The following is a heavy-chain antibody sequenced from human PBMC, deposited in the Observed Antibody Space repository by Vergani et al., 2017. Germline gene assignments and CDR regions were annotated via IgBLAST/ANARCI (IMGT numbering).Heavy chain of an antibody. CDR3: AKDPQLLWFGELPLYGMDV. Sequence: QVQLVESGGGVVQPGRSLRLSCAASGFTFSSYGMHWVRQAPGKGLEWVAVIWYDGSNKYYADSVKGRFTIARDNSKNTLYLQMNSLRAEDTAVYYCAKDPQLLWFGELPLYGMDVWGQGTTVTVSS. CDR1: GFTFSSYG. V-gene: IGHV3-33*06. CDR2: IWYDGSNK. J-gene: IGHJ6*02. D-gene: IGHD3-10*01.